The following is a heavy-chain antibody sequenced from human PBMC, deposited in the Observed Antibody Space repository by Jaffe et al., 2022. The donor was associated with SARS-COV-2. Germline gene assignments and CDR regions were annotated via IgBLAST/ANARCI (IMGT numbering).Heavy chain of an antibody. CDR3: ASTGGSSADY. CDR2: IYYSGST. V-gene: IGHV4-59*01. D-gene: IGHD2-2*01. Sequence: QVQLQESGPGLVKPSETLSLTCTVSGGSISSYYWSWIRQPPGKGLEWIGYIYYSGSTNYNPSLKSRVTISVDTSKNQFSLKLSSVTAADTAVYYCASTGGSSADYWGQGTLVTVSS. CDR1: GGSISSYY. J-gene: IGHJ4*02.